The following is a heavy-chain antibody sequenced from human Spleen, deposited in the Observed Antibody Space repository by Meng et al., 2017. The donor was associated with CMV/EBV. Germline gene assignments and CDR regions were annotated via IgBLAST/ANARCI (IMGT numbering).Heavy chain of an antibody. J-gene: IGHJ6*02. D-gene: IGHD1-26*01. CDR2: IGSNGVST. Sequence: GGSLRLSCAASGLTFSSYAMHWVRQAPGKGLEYVSAIGSNGVSTFYADSVKGRFTISRDNSKNTLYLQMGSLRAEDMAVYYCARRSGSYYYYGMDVWGQGTTVTVSS. V-gene: IGHV3-64*02. CDR3: ARRSGSYYYYGMDV. CDR1: GLTFSSYA.